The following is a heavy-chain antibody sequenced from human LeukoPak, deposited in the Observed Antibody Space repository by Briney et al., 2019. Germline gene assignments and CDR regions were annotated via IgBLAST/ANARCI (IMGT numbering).Heavy chain of an antibody. CDR2: TYSGGNT. J-gene: IGHJ4*02. CDR3: ARGRNYFPIDY. D-gene: IGHD2/OR15-2a*01. V-gene: IGHV3-53*01. Sequence: PGGSLRLSCAASGFTVNSSHMTWVRQTPGKGLEWVSVTYSGGNTDYADSVKGRFTISRDNSKNTLYLQMSSLRVEDTAIYYCARGRNYFPIDYWGQGTFVIVSS. CDR1: GFTVNSSH.